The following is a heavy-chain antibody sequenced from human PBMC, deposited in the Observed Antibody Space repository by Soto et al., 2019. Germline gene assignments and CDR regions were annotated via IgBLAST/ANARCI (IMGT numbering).Heavy chain of an antibody. CDR3: ARVLGSGYEPGAY. Sequence: QVQLVQSGAEVKKPGSSVKVSCKASGGTFGSYVFNWVRQAPGQGLEWMGGIIPIFGTPNSAQKFQGRVTITADESTNTAYMELSSLRSEDTAVFYCARVLGSGYEPGAYWGQGALVTVSS. J-gene: IGHJ4*02. D-gene: IGHD5-12*01. CDR2: IIPIFGTP. V-gene: IGHV1-69*12. CDR1: GGTFGSYV.